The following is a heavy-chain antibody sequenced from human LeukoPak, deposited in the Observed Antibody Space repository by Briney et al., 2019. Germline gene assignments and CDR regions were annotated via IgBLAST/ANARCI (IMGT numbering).Heavy chain of an antibody. D-gene: IGHD6-13*01. CDR1: DDFTISHY. CDR2: IYSSGNT. V-gene: IGHV4-59*11. Sequence: SETLSLTCTVSDDFTISHYWSWMRQPPGKGLEWIGYIYSSGNTNYNPSLKSRVTISVDTSKNQFSLKLSSVTAADTAVYYCAREIAAAGTDYYYMDVWGKGTTVTVSS. J-gene: IGHJ6*03. CDR3: AREIAAAGTDYYYMDV.